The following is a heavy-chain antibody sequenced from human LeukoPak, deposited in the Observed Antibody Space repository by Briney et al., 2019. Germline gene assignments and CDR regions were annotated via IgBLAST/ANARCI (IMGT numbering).Heavy chain of an antibody. J-gene: IGHJ4*02. CDR3: AKDREGVRITFGGYYFDY. V-gene: IGHV3-23*01. D-gene: IGHD3-16*01. CDR1: GFTFSSYA. Sequence: GGSLRLSCAASGFTFSSYAMSWVRQAPGKGLEWGTAISGSGGSTYYADSVKGRFTISRDNSKNTLYLQMNSLRAEDTAVYYCAKDREGVRITFGGYYFDYWGQGTLVTVSS. CDR2: ISGSGGST.